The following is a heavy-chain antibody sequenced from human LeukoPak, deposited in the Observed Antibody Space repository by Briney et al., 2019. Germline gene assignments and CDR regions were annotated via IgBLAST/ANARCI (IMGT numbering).Heavy chain of an antibody. Sequence: PGGSLRLSCAASGFTFSSYSMNWVRQAPGKGLEWVSSISSSSSYIYYADSVKGRFAISRDNAKNSLYLQMNSLRAEDTAVYYCARDLGGNSIGAFDIWGQGTMVTVS. CDR1: GFTFSSYS. D-gene: IGHD4-23*01. CDR3: ARDLGGNSIGAFDI. CDR2: ISSSSSYI. J-gene: IGHJ3*02. V-gene: IGHV3-21*01.